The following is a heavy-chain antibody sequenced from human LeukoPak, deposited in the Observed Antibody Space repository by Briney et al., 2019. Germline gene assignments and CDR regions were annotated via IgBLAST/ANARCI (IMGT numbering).Heavy chain of an antibody. CDR3: ARGEGVSWFDT. V-gene: IGHV5-51*01. D-gene: IGHD2-21*01. CDR1: GYSFTSYW. Sequence: GESLKISCKGSGYSFTSYWIGWVRQMPGKGLEWMGIIYPGDSDTKYSPSFQGQVTISADESSRTAYLQWSSLTASDTAMYYCARGEGVSWFDTWSQGTLVTVSS. CDR2: IYPGDSDT. J-gene: IGHJ5*02.